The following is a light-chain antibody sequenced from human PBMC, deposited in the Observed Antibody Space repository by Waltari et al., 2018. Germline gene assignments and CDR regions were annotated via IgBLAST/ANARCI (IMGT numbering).Light chain of an antibody. CDR1: QGISSY. Sequence: DIQLTQSPSFLSASVGDRVTITCRASQGISSYLGWYQQKPGKAPKLLIYAASTLQTGVPSRFSGSESGTEFTLTISSLQPEDFATYYCQQLNSYPFTFGPGTKVAIK. J-gene: IGKJ3*01. CDR3: QQLNSYPFT. CDR2: AAS. V-gene: IGKV1-9*01.